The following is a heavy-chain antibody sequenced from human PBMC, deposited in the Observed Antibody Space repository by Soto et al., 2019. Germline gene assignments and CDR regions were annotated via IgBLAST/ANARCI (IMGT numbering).Heavy chain of an antibody. V-gene: IGHV4-59*01. CDR3: ARLGCINVDY. CDR1: GGSISSYY. Sequence: SETLALTCTVSGGSISSYYWSWIRQPPGKGLEWIGYIYYSGSTNYNPSLKSRVTISVDTSKNQFSLKLSSVTAADTAVYYCARLGCINVDYWGQAPLVTVSS. J-gene: IGHJ4*02. D-gene: IGHD2-8*01. CDR2: IYYSGST.